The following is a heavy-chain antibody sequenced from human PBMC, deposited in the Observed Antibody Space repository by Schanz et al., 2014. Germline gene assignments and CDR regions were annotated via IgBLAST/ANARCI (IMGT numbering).Heavy chain of an antibody. V-gene: IGHV3-21*01. CDR3: AIIGVMVAVAGTRADY. J-gene: IGHJ4*02. CDR2: ISSSGSYI. Sequence: EVHLVELGGGLVKRGGSLRLSCAASGFTISSYSMNWVRQAPGKGLEWVSSISSSGSYIYYADSVKGRFSISRDNAKNSLFLQMNRLRAEDTALYYCAIIGVMVAVAGTRADYWGQGTLVTVSS. CDR1: GFTISSYS. D-gene: IGHD6-19*01.